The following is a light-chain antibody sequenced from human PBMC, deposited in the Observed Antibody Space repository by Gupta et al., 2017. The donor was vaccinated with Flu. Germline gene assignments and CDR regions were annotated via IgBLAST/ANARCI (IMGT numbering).Light chain of an antibody. CDR1: QSISSW. CDR2: KAS. CDR3: QQEEDYPIT. V-gene: IGKV1-5*03. Sequence: DIQMTQSPSTLSASVGDRVTITCRASQSISSWLAWYQQKPGKAPKLLIYKASILESGVPSRFSGSGSGTEFTLTISSLQPDDLAAYYCQQEEDYPITFGGGTKVEIK. J-gene: IGKJ4*01.